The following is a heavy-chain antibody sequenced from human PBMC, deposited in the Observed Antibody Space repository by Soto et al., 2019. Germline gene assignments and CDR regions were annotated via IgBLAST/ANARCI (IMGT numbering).Heavy chain of an antibody. CDR2: INPSGGST. Sequence: ASVKVSCKASGYTFTSYYMHWLRHAPGQGLEWMGIINPSGGSTSYAQKFQGRVTMTRDTSTSTVYMELSSLRSEDTAVYYCARGGDNVLRFLEWSLASYYYYGMDVWGQGTTVTVSS. CDR1: GYTFTSYY. V-gene: IGHV1-46*01. J-gene: IGHJ6*02. D-gene: IGHD3-3*01. CDR3: ARGGDNVLRFLEWSLASYYYYGMDV.